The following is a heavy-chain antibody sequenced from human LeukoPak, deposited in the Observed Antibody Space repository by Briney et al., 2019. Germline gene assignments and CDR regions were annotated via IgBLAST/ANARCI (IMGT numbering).Heavy chain of an antibody. CDR1: GYTFSSYS. J-gene: IGHJ4*02. D-gene: IGHD3-22*01. CDR2: INPSGGST. CDR3: ASEFYYESSAYGFEY. V-gene: IGHV1-46*01. Sequence: AASVKVSCKASGYTFSSYSMHWVRQTPGQGLEWMGIINPSGGSTSYAQKFQGRVTMTRDTSTSTVYMELSSLRSEDTAVYYCASEFYYESSAYGFEYWGQGTLVTVSS.